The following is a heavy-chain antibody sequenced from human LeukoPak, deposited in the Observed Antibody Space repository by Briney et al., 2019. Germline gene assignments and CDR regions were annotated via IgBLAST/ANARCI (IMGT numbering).Heavy chain of an antibody. D-gene: IGHD2-15*01. V-gene: IGHV3-74*03. CDR2: INTDGRST. CDR1: GFTFSNHW. CDR3: AKPPFLVVAEYFQH. Sequence: LSGGSLRLSCTASGFTFSNHWMNWVRQAPGKGLVWVSRINTDGRSTTYADSVKGRFTISRDNAKNTLYLQMNSLKNEDTAVYYCAKPPFLVVAEYFQHWGQGTLVTVSS. J-gene: IGHJ1*01.